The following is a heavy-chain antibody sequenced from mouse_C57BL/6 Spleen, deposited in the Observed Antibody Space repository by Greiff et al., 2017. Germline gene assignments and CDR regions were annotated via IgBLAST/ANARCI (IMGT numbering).Heavy chain of an antibody. CDR1: GYSITSGYY. CDR2: ISYDGSN. CDR3: ARSGFDY. J-gene: IGHJ2*01. V-gene: IGHV3-6*01. Sequence: DVKLQESGPGLVKPSQSLSLTCSVTGYSITSGYYWNWIRQFPGNKLEWMGYISYDGSNNYNPSLKNRISITRDTSKNQFFLKLNSVTTADTATYFYARSGFDYWGQGTTLTVSS.